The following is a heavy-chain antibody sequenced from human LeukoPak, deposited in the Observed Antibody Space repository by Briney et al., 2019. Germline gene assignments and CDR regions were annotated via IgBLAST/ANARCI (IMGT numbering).Heavy chain of an antibody. Sequence: GGSLRLSRAASGFTFSSFYMSWVRQAPGKGLEWVANIKHDGSEKDYVDSMKGRFTISRDNAKNSLYLQMNSLRAEDTAVYYCARYCSSSRCHDAFDIWGQGTMVTVSS. CDR2: IKHDGSEK. D-gene: IGHD2-2*01. J-gene: IGHJ3*02. V-gene: IGHV3-7*01. CDR3: ARYCSSSRCHDAFDI. CDR1: GFTFSSFY.